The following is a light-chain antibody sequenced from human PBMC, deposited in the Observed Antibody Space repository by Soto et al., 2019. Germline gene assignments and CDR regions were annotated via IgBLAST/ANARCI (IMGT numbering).Light chain of an antibody. V-gene: IGKV3-11*01. J-gene: IGKJ4*01. CDR1: QSVSSY. Sequence: EIGLTQSPATLSLSPGERATLPCRSIQSVSSYLAWYQQKPGQANRLIIYDASNRATGIPARFSGSGSGTDFTLTISSLEPEDVAIYYYQQYHNWPPMVTFGGGTKVDI. CDR3: QQYHNWPPMVT. CDR2: DAS.